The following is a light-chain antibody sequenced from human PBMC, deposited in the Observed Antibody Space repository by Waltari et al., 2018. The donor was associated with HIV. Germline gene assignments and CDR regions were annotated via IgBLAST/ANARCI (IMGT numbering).Light chain of an antibody. CDR1: SSNIGSNY. V-gene: IGLV1-47*01. CDR3: AAWDDSLSGYV. J-gene: IGLJ1*01. Sequence: QSVLTQPPSASGTPGQRVTISCSGSSSNIGSNYGYWYQQLPGTAPKLLIYRNNQRPSGVPDRFSGSKSGTSASLAISGLLSEDEADYYCAAWDDSLSGYVFGTGTKVTVL. CDR2: RNN.